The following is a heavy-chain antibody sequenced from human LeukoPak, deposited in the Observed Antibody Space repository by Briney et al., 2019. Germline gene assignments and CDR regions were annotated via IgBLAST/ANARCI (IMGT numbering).Heavy chain of an antibody. CDR3: ARGRGSGYPDFDY. Sequence: SVKLSFNCTVSGGSISSYYWSWMRQPPGKGMEWIGYIYYSGSTNYNPSLKSRVTISVDTSKNQFSLKLSSVTAADTAVYYCARGRGSGYPDFDYWGQGTLVTVSS. CDR1: GGSISSYY. V-gene: IGHV4-59*01. CDR2: IYYSGST. D-gene: IGHD5-12*01. J-gene: IGHJ4*02.